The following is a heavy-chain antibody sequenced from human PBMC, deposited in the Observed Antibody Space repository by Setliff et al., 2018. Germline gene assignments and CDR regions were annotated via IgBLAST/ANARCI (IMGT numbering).Heavy chain of an antibody. D-gene: IGHD2-8*01. V-gene: IGHV1-18*01. CDR2: ISPYTGYT. CDR1: GYTFINFG. Sequence: ASVKVSCKASGYTFINFGISWVRQAPGQGLEWVGWISPYTGYTYYAPRLQDRVTLTADTSTNTAYMELRSLISDDTAVYYCSRLVRFCTRTTCQRLSGDDFWGQGTLVTVSS. J-gene: IGHJ4*02. CDR3: SRLVRFCTRTTCQRLSGDDF.